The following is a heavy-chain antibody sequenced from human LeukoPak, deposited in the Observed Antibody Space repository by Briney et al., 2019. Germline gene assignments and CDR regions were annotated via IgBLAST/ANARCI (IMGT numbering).Heavy chain of an antibody. CDR2: IRYDGSNK. Sequence: GGSLRLSCAASGFTFSSYGMHWVRQAPGKGLEWVAFIRYDGSNKYYADSVKGRFTISRDNSKNTLYLQMNSLRAEDTAVYYCASSPTIFGVVPRDYFDYWGQGTLVTVSS. CDR1: GFTFSSYG. J-gene: IGHJ4*02. V-gene: IGHV3-30*02. CDR3: ASSPTIFGVVPRDYFDY. D-gene: IGHD3-3*01.